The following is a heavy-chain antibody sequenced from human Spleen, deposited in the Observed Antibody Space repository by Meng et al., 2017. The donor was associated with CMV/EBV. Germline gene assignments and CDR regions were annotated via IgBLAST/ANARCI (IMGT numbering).Heavy chain of an antibody. J-gene: IGHJ6*02. CDR2: IYSGGYT. CDR3: ARDTGVFGVVIVWSYGMDV. D-gene: IGHD3-3*01. V-gene: IGHV3-53*01. CDR1: GFTVSSHY. Sequence: GESLKISCAASGFTVSSHYMSWVRQAPGKGLEWVSVIYSGGYTYYSDSVKGRITISRDNSKNTLYLHMNSLRAEDTAVYYCARDTGVFGVVIVWSYGMDVWGQGTTVTVSS.